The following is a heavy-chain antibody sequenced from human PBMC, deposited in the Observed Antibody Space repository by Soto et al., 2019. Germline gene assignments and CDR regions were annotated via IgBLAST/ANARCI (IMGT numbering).Heavy chain of an antibody. CDR3: AGGYSGYDAIDY. D-gene: IGHD5-12*01. V-gene: IGHV4-34*01. Sequence: SETLSLTCGAYGGSFSGYYWSWIRQPPGKGLEWIGEINHSGSTNYNPSLKSRVTISVDTSKNQFSLKLSSVTAADTAVYYCAGGYSGYDAIDYWGQGTLVTVSS. CDR2: INHSGST. CDR1: GGSFSGYY. J-gene: IGHJ4*02.